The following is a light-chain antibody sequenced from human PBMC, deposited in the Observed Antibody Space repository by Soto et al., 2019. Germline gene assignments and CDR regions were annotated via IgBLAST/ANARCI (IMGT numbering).Light chain of an antibody. V-gene: IGKV3-11*01. CDR2: DAS. CDR3: QQRSNWLIT. CDR1: QSVSSY. Sequence: EIVLTQSPATLSLSPGERATLSWRASQSVSSYLAWYQQKPGQAPRLLIYDASNRATGIPARFSGSGSGTDFTLTISSLEPEDFAVYYCQQRSNWLITFGQGTRREI. J-gene: IGKJ5*01.